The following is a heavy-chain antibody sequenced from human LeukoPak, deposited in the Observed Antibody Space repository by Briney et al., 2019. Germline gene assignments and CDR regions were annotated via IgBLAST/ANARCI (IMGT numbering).Heavy chain of an antibody. CDR1: GGSFSGYY. V-gene: IGHV4-34*01. CDR3: AREAVPNYMDV. J-gene: IGHJ6*03. D-gene: IGHD2-2*01. Sequence: SETLSLTCAVYGGSFSGYYWSWIRQPPGKGLEWIGEINHSGSTNYNPSLKSRVTISRDTSKNQFSLKLTSVTAADTAVYYCAREAVPNYMDVWGKGTTVTVSS. CDR2: INHSGST.